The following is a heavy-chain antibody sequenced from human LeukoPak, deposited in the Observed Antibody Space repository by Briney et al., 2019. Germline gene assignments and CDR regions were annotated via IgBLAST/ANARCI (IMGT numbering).Heavy chain of an antibody. Sequence: ASVKVSCKASGYTFTSYGISWVRQAPGQGLEWMGWISAYSGDTNYAQKFQGRVTMTRDTSTSTAYMELRSLRSDDTAVYYCARDPGSYGDAFDIWGQGTMVTVSA. CDR2: ISAYSGDT. J-gene: IGHJ3*02. D-gene: IGHD3-16*01. V-gene: IGHV1-18*01. CDR1: GYTFTSYG. CDR3: ARDPGSYGDAFDI.